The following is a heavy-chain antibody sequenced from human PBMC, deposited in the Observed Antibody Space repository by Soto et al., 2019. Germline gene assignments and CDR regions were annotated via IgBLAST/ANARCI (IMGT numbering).Heavy chain of an antibody. CDR1: GGTFSSDV. J-gene: IGHJ4*02. Sequence: QVQLVQSGAEVKKPGSSMTVSCKASGGTFSSDVISWVRQAPGQGLEWMGGNIPIFRTTHYAQKFQGRVTVTTDQSASTDYLELSSLRAEDTAIYYCTTGPRYASGVVNCWGQGALITVSS. D-gene: IGHD3-10*01. CDR2: NIPIFRTT. CDR3: TTGPRYASGVVNC. V-gene: IGHV1-69*01.